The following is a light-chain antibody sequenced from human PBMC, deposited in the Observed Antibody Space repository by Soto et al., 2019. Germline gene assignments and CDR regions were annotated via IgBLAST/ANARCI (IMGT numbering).Light chain of an antibody. CDR2: EVS. Sequence: QSALTQPPSASGSPGQSVTISCTGTSSDVGGYDYVSWYQQHPGKVPKLMIYEVSKRPPGVLDRFSGSKSGNTASLTVSGLQAEDEADYYCSSYAGSNIYVFGTGTKVTVL. CDR3: SSYAGSNIYV. V-gene: IGLV2-8*01. CDR1: SSDVGGYDY. J-gene: IGLJ1*01.